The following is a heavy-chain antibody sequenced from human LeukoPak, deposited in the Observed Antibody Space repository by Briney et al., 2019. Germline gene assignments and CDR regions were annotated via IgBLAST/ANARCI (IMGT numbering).Heavy chain of an antibody. D-gene: IGHD1-26*01. CDR3: TTARGGVGATSTYYFDY. V-gene: IGHV3-15*01. CDR2: IKSKTDGGTT. J-gene: IGHJ4*02. CDR1: GFTFSSYA. Sequence: GGSLRLSCAASGFTFSSYAMSWVRQAPGKGLEWVGRIKSKTDGGTTDYAAPVKGRFTISRDDSKNTLYLQMNSLKTEDTAVYYCTTARGGVGATSTYYFDYWGQGTLVTVSS.